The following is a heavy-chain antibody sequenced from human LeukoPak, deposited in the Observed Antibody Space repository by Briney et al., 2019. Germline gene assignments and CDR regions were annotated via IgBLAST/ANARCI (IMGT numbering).Heavy chain of an antibody. J-gene: IGHJ4*02. D-gene: IGHD2-21*02. Sequence: GGSLRVYCAASGFTVISYAMSLIRQAPGEGLEWVSAISGSGGSTYYADSVKGRFTISRDNSKNTLYLQMNSLRAEDTAVYYCAKDDFLDYWGQGTLVTVSS. V-gene: IGHV3-23*01. CDR2: ISGSGGST. CDR1: GFTVISYA. CDR3: AKDDFLDY.